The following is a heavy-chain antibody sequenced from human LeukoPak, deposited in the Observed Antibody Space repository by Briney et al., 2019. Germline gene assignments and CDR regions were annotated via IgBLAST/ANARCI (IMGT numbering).Heavy chain of an antibody. CDR2: INPNSGGT. V-gene: IGHV1-2*02. CDR1: GYTFTGYY. CDR3: ARDVGVYCSSTSCSDY. Sequence: ASVKVSCKASGYTFTGYYMHWVRQAPGQGLERMGWINPNSGGTNYAQKFQGRVTMTRDTSISTAYMELSRLRSDDTAVYYCARDVGVYCSSTSCSDYWGQGTLVTVSS. J-gene: IGHJ4*02. D-gene: IGHD2-2*01.